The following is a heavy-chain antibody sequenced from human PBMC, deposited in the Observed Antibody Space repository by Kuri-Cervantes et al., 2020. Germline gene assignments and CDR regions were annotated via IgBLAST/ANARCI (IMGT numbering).Heavy chain of an antibody. Sequence: SVKVSCKASGGTFSSYAISWVRQAPGQGLEWMGGIIPIFGTANYAQKFQGRVTITTDESTSTAYMELNSLTSEDTAMYYCATAPQLDIAVAIDWGQGTLVTVSS. J-gene: IGHJ4*02. CDR2: IIPIFGTA. V-gene: IGHV1-69*05. CDR3: ATAPQLDIAVAID. D-gene: IGHD6-19*01. CDR1: GGTFSSYA.